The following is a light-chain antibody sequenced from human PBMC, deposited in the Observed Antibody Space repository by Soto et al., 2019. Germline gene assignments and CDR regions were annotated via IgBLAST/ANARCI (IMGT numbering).Light chain of an antibody. CDR2: AAS. J-gene: IGKJ1*01. Sequence: DIQMTQSPYSLSAAVGDRVTITCLASQGISNYLACYQQKTGKVPKLLFYAASTLQSVLPSRCSGSGSGTDFTLTISSRQPEDVATYYCQKYNSAPWTFGQGTKVEIK. V-gene: IGKV1-27*01. CDR1: QGISNY. CDR3: QKYNSAPWT.